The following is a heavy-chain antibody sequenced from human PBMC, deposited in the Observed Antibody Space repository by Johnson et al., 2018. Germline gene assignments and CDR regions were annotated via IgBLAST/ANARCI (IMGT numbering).Heavy chain of an antibody. Sequence: QVQLVESGAEVKKPGSSVKVSCKASGGTFSSYAISWVRQAPGQGLEWMGGIIPIFGTANYAQKFQGRVPIPADESTSTAYMELSSLRSEDTAVYYCARISAGSNQDYYYYGMDVWGQGTTVTVSS. CDR3: ARISAGSNQDYYYYGMDV. J-gene: IGHJ6*02. CDR1: GGTFSSYA. CDR2: IIPIFGTA. D-gene: IGHD3-10*01. V-gene: IGHV1-69*01.